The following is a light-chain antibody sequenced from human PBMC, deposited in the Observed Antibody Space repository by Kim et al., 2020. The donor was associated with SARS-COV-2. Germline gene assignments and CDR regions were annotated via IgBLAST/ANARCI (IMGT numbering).Light chain of an antibody. CDR3: QEHDNWPPDFT. J-gene: IGKJ4*01. Sequence: EILMTQSPAILSVSPGESATLSCRASQSVSSNLAWYQQKPGQAPRLLIYGASIRATGIPPRFRGSGSGKEFTLTIISLQSEDFAVYYCQEHDNWPPDFTVGGGTKVDIK. V-gene: IGKV3-15*01. CDR1: QSVSSN. CDR2: GAS.